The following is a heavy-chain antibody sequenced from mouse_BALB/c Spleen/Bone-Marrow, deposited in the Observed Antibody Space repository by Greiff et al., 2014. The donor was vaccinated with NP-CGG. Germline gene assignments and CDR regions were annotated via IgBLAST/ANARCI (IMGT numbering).Heavy chain of an antibody. J-gene: IGHJ2*01. CDR1: GYTSTSYW. D-gene: IGHD1-1*01. CDR2: IYPSDSYT. Sequence: VQLQQSGAELVRPGASVKLSCKASGYTSTSYWINWMKQRPGQGLEWIGNIYPSDSYTNYNQKFKDRATLTVDKSSSTAYMQLSSPTSEDSAVYYCTRSYGSSYEYYFDYWGQGTTLTVSS. V-gene: IGHV1-69*02. CDR3: TRSYGSSYEYYFDY.